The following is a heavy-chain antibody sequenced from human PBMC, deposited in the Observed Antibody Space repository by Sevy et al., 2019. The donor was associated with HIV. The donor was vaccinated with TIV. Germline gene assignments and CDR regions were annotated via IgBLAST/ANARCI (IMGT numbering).Heavy chain of an antibody. CDR1: GFTFSSYS. CDR3: ARRVTGYWYFDL. D-gene: IGHD2-21*02. V-gene: IGHV3-48*02. CDR2: ISSSSSSI. J-gene: IGHJ2*01. Sequence: GGSLRLSCAASGFTFSSYSMNWVRQAPGKGLERVSYISSSSSSIYYADSVKGRLTISRDNAKNSLSLQMNSLRDEDTAVYYCARRVTGYWYFDLWGRGTLVTVSS.